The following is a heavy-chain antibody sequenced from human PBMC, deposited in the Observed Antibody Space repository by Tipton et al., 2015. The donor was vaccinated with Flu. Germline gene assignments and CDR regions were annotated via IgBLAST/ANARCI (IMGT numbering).Heavy chain of an antibody. D-gene: IGHD6-6*01. CDR3: ARDRGIPTRLLAFDI. V-gene: IGHV4-59*01. Sequence: TLSLTCSVSGDSIGSRYYWGWIRQPPGKGLEWIGYIYYTRSTSYNPSLKSRVTISMDTSKNQFSLKLSSVTAADTAVYYCARDRGIPTRLLAFDIWGQGTKVAVSS. CDR2: IYYTRST. CDR1: GDSIGSRYY. J-gene: IGHJ3*02.